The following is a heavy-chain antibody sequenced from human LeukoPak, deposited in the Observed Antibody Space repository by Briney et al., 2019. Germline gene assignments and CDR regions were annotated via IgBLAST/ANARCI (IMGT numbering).Heavy chain of an antibody. CDR2: IKQDGSEK. D-gene: IGHD2-21*01. CDR1: GFIFSSYS. Sequence: GGSLRLSCAASGFIFSSYSMHWVRQAPGKGLEWVANIKQDGSEKYYVDSVKGRFTISRDNAKNSLYLQMNSLRAEDTAVYYCAKGSSAAIPDYWGQGTLVTVSS. V-gene: IGHV3-7*01. J-gene: IGHJ4*02. CDR3: AKGSSAAIPDY.